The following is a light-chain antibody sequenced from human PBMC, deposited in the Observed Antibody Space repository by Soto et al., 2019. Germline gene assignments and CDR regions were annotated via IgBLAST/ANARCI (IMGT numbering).Light chain of an antibody. Sequence: AIRMTQSPSSFSASTGDRVTITCRASQGISSYLAWCQQKPGKAPKLLIYAASTLQSGVPSRFSGSGSGTDFTFTISSLQPEDIATYYCQQYDNLPLTFGGGTKV. CDR1: QGISSY. J-gene: IGKJ4*01. CDR2: AAS. CDR3: QQYDNLPLT. V-gene: IGKV1-8*01.